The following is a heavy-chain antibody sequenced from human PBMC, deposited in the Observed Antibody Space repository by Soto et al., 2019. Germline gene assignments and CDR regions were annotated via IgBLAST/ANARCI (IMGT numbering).Heavy chain of an antibody. CDR2: IYYSGST. CDR1: GGSISSINYY. Sequence: SETLSLSCPVSGGSISSINYYWGWIRQPPGKGLEWIGSIYYSGSTYYNPSLKSRVTISVETSKNQFSLKLSSVTAADTAVYYCARYHYYYFESWGQGTLVTVSS. D-gene: IGHD2-2*01. CDR3: ARYHYYYFES. V-gene: IGHV4-39*07. J-gene: IGHJ4*02.